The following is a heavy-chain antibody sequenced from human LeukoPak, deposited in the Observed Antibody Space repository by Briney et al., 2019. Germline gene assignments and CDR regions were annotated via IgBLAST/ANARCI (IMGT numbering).Heavy chain of an antibody. V-gene: IGHV4-59*12. D-gene: IGHD3-10*01. CDR2: IYHSGST. CDR1: GGSISTNY. J-gene: IGHJ4*02. Sequence: SETLSLTCIVSGGSISTNYWSWIRQPPGKGLEWIGYIYHSGSTYYNPSLKSRVTISVDRSKNQFSLKLSSVTAADTAVYYCARDAPGGSGFYFDYWGQGTLVTVSS. CDR3: ARDAPGGSGFYFDY.